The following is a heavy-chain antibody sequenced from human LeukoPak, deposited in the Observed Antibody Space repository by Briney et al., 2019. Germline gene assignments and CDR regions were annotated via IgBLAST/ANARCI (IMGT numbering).Heavy chain of an antibody. CDR2: MSSRGSII. J-gene: IGHJ5*02. CDR1: GFTFSSYE. CDR3: ARGAAGGMYNWFDP. Sequence: GGSPRLSCAASGFTFSSYEMNWVRQAPGKGLEWVSYMSSRGSIIFYADSVKGRFTISRDNAKNSLYLQMDSLRVEATAVYYCARGAAGGMYNWFDPWGQGTLVTVSS. V-gene: IGHV3-48*03. D-gene: IGHD6-13*01.